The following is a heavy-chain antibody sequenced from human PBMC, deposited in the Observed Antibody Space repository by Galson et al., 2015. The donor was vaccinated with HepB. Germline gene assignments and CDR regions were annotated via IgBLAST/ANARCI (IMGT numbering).Heavy chain of an antibody. V-gene: IGHV1-3*01. CDR2: INAGNGNT. CDR3: ARAGTGEYYYYYMDV. J-gene: IGHJ6*03. Sequence: SVKVSCKASGYTFTSYAMHWVRQAPGQRLEWMGWINAGNGNTKYSQKFQGRVTITRDTSASTAYMELSSLRSEDTAVYYCARAGTGEYYYYYMDVWGEGTTVTVSS. D-gene: IGHD7-27*01. CDR1: GYTFTSYA.